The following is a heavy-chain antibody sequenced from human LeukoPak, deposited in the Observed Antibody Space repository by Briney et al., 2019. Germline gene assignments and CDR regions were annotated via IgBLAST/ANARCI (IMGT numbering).Heavy chain of an antibody. J-gene: IGHJ5*02. CDR2: INHSGST. CDR3: ARDDEQQLDKKVWFDP. Sequence: SETLSLTCTVSGGSISSSSYYWGWIRQPPGKGLEWIGEINHSGSTNYNPSLKSRVTISVDTSKNQFSLKLSSVTAADTAVYYCARDDEQQLDKKVWFDPWGQGTLVTVSS. CDR1: GGSISSSSYY. D-gene: IGHD6-13*01. V-gene: IGHV4-39*07.